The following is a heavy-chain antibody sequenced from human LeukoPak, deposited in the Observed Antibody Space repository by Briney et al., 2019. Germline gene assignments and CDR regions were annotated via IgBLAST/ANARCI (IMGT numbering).Heavy chain of an antibody. CDR1: GYTFTDYA. CDR3: ARGGKQWRGGNYFDS. D-gene: IGHD6-19*01. V-gene: IGHV1-3*03. CDR2: ITTGRGET. Sequence: ASVKVSSKACGYTFTDYALHCVRQAPGQSLEWMGWITTGRGETRYSQEFQRRITFTRDTSASTVYMDLSDLRSEDTAVYYCARGGKQWRGGNYFDSWGQGTLVAVSS. J-gene: IGHJ4*02.